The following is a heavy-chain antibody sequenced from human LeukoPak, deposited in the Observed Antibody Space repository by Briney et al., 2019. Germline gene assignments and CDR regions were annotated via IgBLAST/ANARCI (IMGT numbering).Heavy chain of an antibody. V-gene: IGHV7-4-1*02. J-gene: IGHJ4*02. D-gene: IGHD1-26*01. CDR2: INTNTGNP. CDR3: ASGPSYSGSNEYFDS. CDR1: GYTFSSYT. Sequence: ASVKVSRKASGYTFSSYTMNWVRQAPGQGLEWMGWINTNTGNPTYAQDYTGRFVFSLDTSVSTTYLQISRLKAEDTAVYYCASGPSYSGSNEYFDSWGQGTLVTVS.